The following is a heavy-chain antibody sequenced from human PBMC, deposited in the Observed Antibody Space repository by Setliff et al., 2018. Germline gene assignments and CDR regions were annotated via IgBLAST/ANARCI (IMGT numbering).Heavy chain of an antibody. Sequence: GASVKVSCKPSGYTFTRYYIHWVRQAPGQGLEWVGWINPHTGSKEFAPRFLGRVTLTTDTSTDTAFMELSRLSSDDTAVYFCVKPSTGWYWFETWGQGTLVTVSS. CDR1: GYTFTRYY. CDR2: INPHTGSK. V-gene: IGHV1-2*02. D-gene: IGHD6-19*01. J-gene: IGHJ5*02. CDR3: VKPSTGWYWFET.